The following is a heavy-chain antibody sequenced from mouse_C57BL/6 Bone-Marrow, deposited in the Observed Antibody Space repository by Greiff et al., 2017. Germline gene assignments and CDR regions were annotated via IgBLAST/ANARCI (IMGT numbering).Heavy chain of an antibody. J-gene: IGHJ3*01. CDR1: GYSITNGNHW. CDR2: ISSSGST. V-gene: IGHV3-4*01. CDR3: ARGRLYYGSSPSVAY. Sequence: VQLQQSGPALVKPSQTVSLTCTVTGYSITNGNHWWNWIRQVSGSKLEWIGYISSSGSTDSNPSLKSRISITRDTSKNQLFLQLNSVTTEDIAKYYCARGRLYYGSSPSVAYWGQGTLVTVSA. D-gene: IGHD1-1*01.